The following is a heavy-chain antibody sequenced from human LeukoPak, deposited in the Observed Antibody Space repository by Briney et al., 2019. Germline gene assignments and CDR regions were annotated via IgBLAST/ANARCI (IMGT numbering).Heavy chain of an antibody. V-gene: IGHV4-4*07. J-gene: IGHJ6*04. CDR2: IYTSGST. CDR3: ARDSGWLNYYYYGMDV. D-gene: IGHD6-19*01. Sequence: PSETLSLTCTVSGGSISSYYWSWIRQPAGKGLEWIGRIYTSGSTNYNPSLKSRVTMSVDTSKNQFSLKLSSVTAADTAVYYCARDSGWLNYYYYGMDVWGKGTTVTVSS. CDR1: GGSISSYY.